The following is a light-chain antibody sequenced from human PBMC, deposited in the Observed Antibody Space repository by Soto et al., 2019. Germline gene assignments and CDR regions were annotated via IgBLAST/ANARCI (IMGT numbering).Light chain of an antibody. Sequence: EIVLTQSPDILSLSPGERATLSCRASQSVSRSYLAWYQQKPGQAPRLLIYRASTRATGIPDRFSGSGSGTDFTVTISRLEAEDVAVDYCQQYGTSPVTFGGGTKVESK. J-gene: IGKJ4*01. CDR2: RAS. CDR3: QQYGTSPVT. V-gene: IGKV3-20*01. CDR1: QSVSRSY.